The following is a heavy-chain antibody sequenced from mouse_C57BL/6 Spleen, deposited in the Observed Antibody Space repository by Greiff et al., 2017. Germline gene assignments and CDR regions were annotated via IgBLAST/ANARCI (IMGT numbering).Heavy chain of an antibody. D-gene: IGHD2-1*01. CDR1: GYTFTSYW. J-gene: IGHJ4*01. Sequence: QVQLQQPGAELVRPGSSVKLSCKASGYTFTSYWMDWVKQRPGQGLEWIGNIYPSDSETHYNQKFKDKATLTVDKSSSTAYMQLSSLTSEDSAVYYCASSYGNYLYAMDYWGQGTSVTVSS. CDR3: ASSYGNYLYAMDY. V-gene: IGHV1-61*01. CDR2: IYPSDSET.